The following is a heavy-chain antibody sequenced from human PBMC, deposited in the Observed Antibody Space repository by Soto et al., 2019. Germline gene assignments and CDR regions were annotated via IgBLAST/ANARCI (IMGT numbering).Heavy chain of an antibody. CDR2: IKVDGSEK. CDR3: ARRGFSTSWTAFDY. J-gene: IGHJ4*02. D-gene: IGHD6-13*01. V-gene: IGHV3-7*01. CDR1: GFTFSSYW. Sequence: LRLSCAASGFTFSSYWMIWVRQAPGKGLEWVANIKVDGSEKDYVDSVKGRFTISRDNARNSLYLQMNSLRLEDTAVYYCARRGFSTSWTAFDYWGQGTVVTVSS.